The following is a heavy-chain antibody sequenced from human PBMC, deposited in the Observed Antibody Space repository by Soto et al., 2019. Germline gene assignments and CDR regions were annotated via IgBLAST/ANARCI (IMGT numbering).Heavy chain of an antibody. CDR2: ISSSSNFI. CDR1: GFTFSSYS. CDR3: ARNQGFFDY. V-gene: IGHV3-21*01. J-gene: IGHJ4*02. Sequence: EVQLVESGGGLVKPGGSLRLSCAASGFTFSSYSMIWVRQAPGKGLEWVSSISSSSNFINYADSLKGRFTLSRDNARNSLYLQMNSLRVEDTAVYYCARNQGFFDYWGQGTLVTVSS.